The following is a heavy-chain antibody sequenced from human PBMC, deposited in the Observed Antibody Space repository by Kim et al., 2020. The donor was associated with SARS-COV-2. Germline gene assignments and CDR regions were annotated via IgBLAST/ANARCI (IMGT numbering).Heavy chain of an antibody. V-gene: IGHV3-74*01. Sequence: STSYADSVKGRFTISRDNAKNTLYLQMNSLRAEDTAVYYCARGANSGSYYWGQGTLVTVSS. J-gene: IGHJ4*02. CDR3: ARGANSGSYY. CDR2: ST. D-gene: IGHD1-26*01.